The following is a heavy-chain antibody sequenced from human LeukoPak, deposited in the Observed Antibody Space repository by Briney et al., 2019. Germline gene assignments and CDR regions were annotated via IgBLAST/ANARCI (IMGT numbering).Heavy chain of an antibody. CDR2: IYTSGST. CDR1: GGSISSGRYY. J-gene: IGHJ6*03. CDR3: ARTTEGGYTYDYFYYYYMDV. V-gene: IGHV4-61*02. D-gene: IGHD5-18*01. Sequence: SETLSLICTVSGGSISSGRYYWNWIRQPAGKGLEWIGRIYTSGSTNYNPSLKSRITISVDTSKNQFSLKLSSVTAADMAVYYCARTTEGGYTYDYFYYYYMDVWGKGTTVTISS.